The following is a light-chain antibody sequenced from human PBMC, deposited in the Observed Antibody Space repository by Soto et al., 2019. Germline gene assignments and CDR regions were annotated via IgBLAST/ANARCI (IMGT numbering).Light chain of an antibody. CDR3: QTWGTGIVI. J-gene: IGLJ2*01. Sequence: QSVLTQSPSASASLGASVKLTCTLSSGHSNYAIAWHQQQPEKGPRYLMKLNRDGSHSKGDGIPNRFSGSSSGAERYLTISSLKSEDEADYYCQTWGTGIVIFGVWTKLTVL. V-gene: IGLV4-69*01. CDR1: SGHSNYA. CDR2: LNRDGSH.